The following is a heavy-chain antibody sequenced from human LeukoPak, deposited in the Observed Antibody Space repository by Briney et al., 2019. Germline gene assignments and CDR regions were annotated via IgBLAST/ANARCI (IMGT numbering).Heavy chain of an antibody. J-gene: IGHJ5*02. CDR2: IYHSGST. CDR3: ARYCSGGSCYSWFDP. CDR1: GGSISSGGYS. Sequence: SQTLSLTCAVSGGSISSGGYSWSWIRQPPGKGLEWIGYIYHSGSTYYNPSLKSRVTISVDTSKNQFSLKLSSVTAADTAVYYCARYCSGGSCYSWFDPWGQGTLVTVSS. V-gene: IGHV4-30-2*05. D-gene: IGHD2-15*01.